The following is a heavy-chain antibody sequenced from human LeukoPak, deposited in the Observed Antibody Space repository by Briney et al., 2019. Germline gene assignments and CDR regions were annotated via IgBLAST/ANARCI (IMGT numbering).Heavy chain of an antibody. D-gene: IGHD1-26*01. CDR2: ISYDGSNK. CDR3: ARDPSGMYYSNLDY. CDR1: GFTFSSCA. J-gene: IGHJ4*02. Sequence: GRSLRLSCAASGFTFSSCALHWVRQAPGKGLEWVAVISYDGSNKYYADSVKGRFTISRDNSKNTVYLQMNSLTAEDTAVYYCARDPSGMYYSNLDYWGQGTLVTVSS. V-gene: IGHV3-30*04.